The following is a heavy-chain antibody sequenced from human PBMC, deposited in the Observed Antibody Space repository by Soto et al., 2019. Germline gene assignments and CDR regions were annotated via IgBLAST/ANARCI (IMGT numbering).Heavy chain of an antibody. Sequence: SVKVSCKASGFTFTSSAVQWVRQARGQRLEWIGWIVVGSGNTNYAQKFQERVTITRDMSTSTAYMELSSLRSEDTAVYYCAADSGYDFWSGYYLSFDYWGQGTLVTVSS. J-gene: IGHJ4*02. CDR2: IVVGSGNT. D-gene: IGHD3-3*01. CDR1: GFTFTSSA. CDR3: AADSGYDFWSGYYLSFDY. V-gene: IGHV1-58*01.